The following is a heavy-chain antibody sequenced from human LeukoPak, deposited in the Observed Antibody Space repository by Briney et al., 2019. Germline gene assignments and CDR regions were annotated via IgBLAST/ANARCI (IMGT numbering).Heavy chain of an antibody. J-gene: IGHJ4*02. V-gene: IGHV4-59*01. CDR3: ARGYYDSSGYYYFDY. D-gene: IGHD3-22*01. CDR1: GGSISSYY. CDR2: SYYSGGT. Sequence: PSETLSLTCTVSGGSISSYYWSWIRQPPGKGLEWIAYSYYSGGTNYNPSLKSRVTISVDTSKNQFSLKLSSVTAADTAVYYCARGYYDSSGYYYFDYWGQGTLVTVSS.